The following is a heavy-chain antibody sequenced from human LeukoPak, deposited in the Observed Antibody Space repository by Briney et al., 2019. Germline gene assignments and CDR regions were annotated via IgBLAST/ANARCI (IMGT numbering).Heavy chain of an antibody. CDR1: GGSISSGSYY. CDR3: ARGGWVPEYSSPD. J-gene: IGHJ4*02. CDR2: IYHSGST. V-gene: IGHV4-30-2*01. D-gene: IGHD6-13*01. Sequence: PSQTLSLTCTVSGGSISSGSYYWSWIRQPPGKGLEWIGYIYHSGSTYYNPSLKSRVTISVDRSKNQFSLKLSSVTAADTAVYYCARGGWVPEYSSPDWGQGTLVTVSS.